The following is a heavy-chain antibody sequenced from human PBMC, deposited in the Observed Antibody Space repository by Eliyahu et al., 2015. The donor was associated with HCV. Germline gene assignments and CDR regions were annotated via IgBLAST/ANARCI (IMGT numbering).Heavy chain of an antibody. Sequence: EVQLVESGGGLVQPGGSLRLSCAASGFTFSTNDMHWVRQATGKGLGWVSGIGKAGDTYYAGSVKGRFTISRENAKNSLNLQMNSLRAEDTAVYYCARGGDPVMADYWGQGTLVTVSS. CDR2: IGKAGDT. J-gene: IGHJ4*02. CDR3: ARGGDPVMADY. V-gene: IGHV3-13*01. D-gene: IGHD3-16*01. CDR1: GFTFSTND.